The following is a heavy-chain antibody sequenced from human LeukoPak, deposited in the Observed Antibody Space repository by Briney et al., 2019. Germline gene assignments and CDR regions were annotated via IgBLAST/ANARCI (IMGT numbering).Heavy chain of an antibody. CDR2: INYSGST. CDR1: GGSISSNTYY. J-gene: IGHJ4*02. D-gene: IGHD3-22*01. CDR3: ARGVGSGYTDY. V-gene: IGHV4-39*07. Sequence: PSETLSLTCSVSGGSISSNTYYWGWIRQPPGKGLEWIATINYSGSTYYNPSLKSRVTISVDTSKNQFSLKLSSVTAADTAVYYCARGVGSGYTDYRGQGALVTVSS.